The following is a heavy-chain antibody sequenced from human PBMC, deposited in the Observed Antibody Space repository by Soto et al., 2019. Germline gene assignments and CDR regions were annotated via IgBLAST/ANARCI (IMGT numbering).Heavy chain of an antibody. CDR3: ARDTETLVPRANDALDI. CDR2: INAGSGNT. V-gene: IGHV1-3*01. D-gene: IGHD3-3*02. Sequence: QAQLVQSGAEMKKPGASVKVSCKATGYTFSAYTMNWVRQAPGQSLEWMGWINAGSGNTKYSQNFQGRVSITRATSASTVYMELTGLTSEDTAVYYCARDTETLVPRANDALDIWGQGTMVTVSS. J-gene: IGHJ3*02. CDR1: GYTFSAYT.